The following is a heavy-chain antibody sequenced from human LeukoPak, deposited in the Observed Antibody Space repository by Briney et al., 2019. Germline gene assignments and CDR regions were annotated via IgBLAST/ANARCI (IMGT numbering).Heavy chain of an antibody. CDR1: GYTLTELS. J-gene: IGHJ4*02. Sequence: ASVKVSCKVSGYTLTELSMHWVRQAPGKGLEWMGGFDPEDGETIYAQKFQGRVTMTEDTSTDTAYMELSSLRSGDTAVYYCARDFRTYYYDSSGYRVDYWGQGTLVTVSS. V-gene: IGHV1-24*01. CDR3: ARDFRTYYYDSSGYRVDY. D-gene: IGHD3-22*01. CDR2: FDPEDGET.